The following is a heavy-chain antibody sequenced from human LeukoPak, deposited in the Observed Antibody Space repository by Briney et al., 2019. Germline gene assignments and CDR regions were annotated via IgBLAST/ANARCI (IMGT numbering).Heavy chain of an antibody. CDR1: GFAFSNYA. Sequence: GGSLRLSCAASGFAFSNYAVNWVRQAPGKGLQWVSAISGSGGTTYYADSVKGRFTISRDNSKNTLYLQMNSLRAEDTAVYYCAKTVIYTTYYDNWGQGTRVTVS. CDR3: AKTVIYTTYYDN. CDR2: ISGSGGTT. J-gene: IGHJ4*02. V-gene: IGHV3-23*01. D-gene: IGHD1-26*01.